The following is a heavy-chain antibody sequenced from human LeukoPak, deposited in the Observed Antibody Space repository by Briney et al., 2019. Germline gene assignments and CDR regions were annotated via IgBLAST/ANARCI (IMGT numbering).Heavy chain of an antibody. CDR2: ISGSGGST. CDR1: GFTFSSYA. CDR3: AKDDASSSWYGGVGGFDY. Sequence: GSLRLSCAASGFTFSSYAMSWVRQAPGKGLEWVSAISGSGGSTYYADSVKGRFTISRENATNTLYLQMNSLRAEDTAVYYCAKDDASSSWYGGVGGFDYWGQGTLVTVPS. J-gene: IGHJ4*02. D-gene: IGHD6-13*01. V-gene: IGHV3-23*01.